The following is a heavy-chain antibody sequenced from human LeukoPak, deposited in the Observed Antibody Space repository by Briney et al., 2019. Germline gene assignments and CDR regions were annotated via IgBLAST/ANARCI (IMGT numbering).Heavy chain of an antibody. CDR3: ERVPGSSDYSCYQYWFFDP. V-gene: IGHV5-51*01. CDR2: THPGNSDT. CDR1: GYSFTNDW. Sequence: GESLKISCKGSGYSFTNDWVAGVRQMPGRGLEWMGITHPGNSDTRYSPSFQGQVTISADKSITTAYLQWITLKTSETTIYYCERVPGSSDYSCYQYWFFDPWGRGTLVAVSS. J-gene: IGHJ2*01. D-gene: IGHD3-10*01.